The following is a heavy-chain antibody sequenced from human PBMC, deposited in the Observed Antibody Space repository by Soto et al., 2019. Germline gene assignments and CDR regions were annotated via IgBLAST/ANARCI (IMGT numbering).Heavy chain of an antibody. CDR2: IKEDGSER. D-gene: IGHD6-13*01. CDR3: AGPSGGWFAFDL. CDR1: GFTFSSYA. Sequence: GGSLRLSCAASGFTFSSYAMHWVRQAPGKGLEWVANIKEDGSERYYVDSVKGRFTISRDNAKNSLYLQMNSLSPEDTAVYYCAGPSGGWFAFDLWGRGTLVTVSS. V-gene: IGHV3-7*01. J-gene: IGHJ2*01.